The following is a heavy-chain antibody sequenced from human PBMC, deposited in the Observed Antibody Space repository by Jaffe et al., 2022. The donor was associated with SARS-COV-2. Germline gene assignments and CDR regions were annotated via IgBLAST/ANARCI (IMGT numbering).Heavy chain of an antibody. Sequence: QVQLVQSGAEVKEPGASVKVSCKASGYTFSRYTMHWVRQAPGQRLEWMGWIHADNGNTKYSQKFQGRVTIARDTSASTMYMELSSLRSEDTAVYYCARVGSGGMTTSTYYYYYGMDVWGQGTTVTVSS. CDR1: GYTFSRYT. CDR3: ARVGSGGMTTSTYYYYYGMDV. V-gene: IGHV1-3*01. CDR2: IHADNGNT. D-gene: IGHD3-10*01. J-gene: IGHJ6*02.